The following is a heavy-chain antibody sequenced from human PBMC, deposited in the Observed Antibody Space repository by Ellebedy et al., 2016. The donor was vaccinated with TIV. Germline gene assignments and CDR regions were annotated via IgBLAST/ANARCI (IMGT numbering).Heavy chain of an antibody. CDR1: GFTVSSNY. CDR3: AKDMGVAEPPFTDYYYGMDV. Sequence: GGSLRLSCAASGFTVSSNYMSWVRQAPGKGLEWVSVIYSGGSTYYADSVKGRFTISRDNSKNSLYLQMNSLRTEDTALYYCAKDMGVAEPPFTDYYYGMDVWGQGTTVTVSS. CDR2: IYSGGST. J-gene: IGHJ6*02. V-gene: IGHV3-53*05. D-gene: IGHD2-15*01.